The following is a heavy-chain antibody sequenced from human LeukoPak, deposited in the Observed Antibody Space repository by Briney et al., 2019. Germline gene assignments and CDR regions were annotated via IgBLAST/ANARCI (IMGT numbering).Heavy chain of an antibody. D-gene: IGHD3-22*01. J-gene: IGHJ4*02. CDR3: ARESNYYDSIGYYYGY. Sequence: GASVKVSCKASGGTFSSYAISWVRQAPGQGLEWMGGIIPIFGTANYAQKFQGRVTITADESTSTAYMELSSLRSEDTAVYYCARESNYYDSIGYYYGYWGQGTLVTVSS. CDR1: GGTFSSYA. CDR2: IIPIFGTA. V-gene: IGHV1-69*13.